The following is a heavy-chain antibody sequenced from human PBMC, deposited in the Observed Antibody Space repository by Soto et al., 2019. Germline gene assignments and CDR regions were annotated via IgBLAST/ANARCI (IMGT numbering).Heavy chain of an antibody. D-gene: IGHD2-2*01. V-gene: IGHV3-21*01. CDR1: GFTFSSYS. J-gene: IGHJ4*02. Sequence: PGGSLRLSCAASGFTFSSYSMNWVRQAPGKGLEWVSSISSSSSYIYYADSVKGRFTISRDNAKNSLYLQMNSLRAEDTAVYYCVGDCSSTSCQLYYWGQGTLVTVSS. CDR3: VGDCSSTSCQLYY. CDR2: ISSSSSYI.